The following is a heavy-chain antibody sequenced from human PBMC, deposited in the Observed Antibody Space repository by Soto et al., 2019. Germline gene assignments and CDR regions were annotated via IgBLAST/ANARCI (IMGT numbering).Heavy chain of an antibody. CDR2: ISYDGSNK. J-gene: IGHJ4*02. V-gene: IGHV3-30*18. CDR3: AKDPTPPRYPYY. Sequence: GGSLRLSCAASGFTFSSYGMHWVRQAPGKGLEWVAVISYDGSNKYYADSVKGRFTISRDNSKNTLYLQMNSLRAEDTAVYYCAKDPTPPRYPYYWGQGTLVTVSS. CDR1: GFTFSSYG. D-gene: IGHD1-1*01.